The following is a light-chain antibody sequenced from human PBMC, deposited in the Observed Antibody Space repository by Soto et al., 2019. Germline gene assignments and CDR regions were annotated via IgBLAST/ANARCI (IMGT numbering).Light chain of an antibody. CDR1: QSVSSD. Sequence: ETQMTQSPVTLSVSPGERVILTCRASQSVSSDLAWYQKKPGQPPRLLIYGAATRATGIPARFSGSGSGTEFTLTINSLQSEDFALYYCQQYNIWPLTFGGGTSVQIK. CDR2: GAA. CDR3: QQYNIWPLT. J-gene: IGKJ4*01. V-gene: IGKV3-15*01.